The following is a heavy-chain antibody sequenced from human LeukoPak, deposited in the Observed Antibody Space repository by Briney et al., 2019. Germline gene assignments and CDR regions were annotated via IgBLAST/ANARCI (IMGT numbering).Heavy chain of an antibody. V-gene: IGHV4-59*12. CDR3: ARETRIVVVITYDYYFDY. CDR1: GDSINHYS. D-gene: IGHD3-22*01. Sequence: SETLSLTCTVSGDSINHYSWSWVRQPPGKGREWVGSIYYSGSTYYNPSLKSRVPISVDTSKNHFSLKLSSVTAADTAVYYCARETRIVVVITYDYYFDYWGQGTLVTVSS. CDR2: IYYSGST. J-gene: IGHJ4*02.